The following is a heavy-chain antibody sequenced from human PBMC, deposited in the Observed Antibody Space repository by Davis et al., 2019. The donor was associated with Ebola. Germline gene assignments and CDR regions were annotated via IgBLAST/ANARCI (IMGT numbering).Heavy chain of an antibody. CDR1: CYSVRRGFT. J-gene: IGHJ4*02. V-gene: IGHV4-38-2*02. CDR3: ARDFVY. Sequence: SETLSLTCTVSCYSVRRGFTWGWIRPPPGKGLEWIGSIYHSGVTNYNPSLKSRVTISLDTSKNQFSLKLTSVTAADTAMYYCARDFVYWGQGTLVAVSS. CDR2: IYHSGVT.